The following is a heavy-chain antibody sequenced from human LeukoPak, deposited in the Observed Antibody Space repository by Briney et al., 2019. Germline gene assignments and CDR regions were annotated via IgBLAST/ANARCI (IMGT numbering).Heavy chain of an antibody. Sequence: GGSLRLSCAASGFTFSSYAMHWVRQAPGKGLEWVAVISYDGSDGSNRYYADSVKGRFTISRDNSKNTLYLQMNSLRAEDTAVYYCAREDIVVVPAARYNWFDPWGQGTLVTVSS. CDR3: AREDIVVVPAARYNWFDP. J-gene: IGHJ5*02. D-gene: IGHD2-2*01. CDR1: GFTFSSYA. V-gene: IGHV3-30*04. CDR2: ISYDGSDGSNR.